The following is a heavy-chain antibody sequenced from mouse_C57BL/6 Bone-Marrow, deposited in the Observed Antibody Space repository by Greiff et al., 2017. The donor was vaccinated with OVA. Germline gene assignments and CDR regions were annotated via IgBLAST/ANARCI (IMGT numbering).Heavy chain of an antibody. CDR1: GYAFSSYW. D-gene: IGHD1-1*01. J-gene: IGHJ4*01. V-gene: IGHV1-80*01. Sequence: QVQLQQSGAELVKPGASVKISCKASGYAFSSYWMNWVKQRPGKGLEWIGQIYPGDGDTNYNGKFKGKATLTADKSSSAAYMQLSSLTSEDSAVYFCARLGTTVVATRGAYAMDYWGQGTSVTVSS. CDR3: ARLGTTVVATRGAYAMDY. CDR2: IYPGDGDT.